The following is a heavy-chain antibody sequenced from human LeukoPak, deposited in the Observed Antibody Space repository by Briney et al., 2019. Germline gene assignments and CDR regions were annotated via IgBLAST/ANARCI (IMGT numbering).Heavy chain of an antibody. CDR1: GGSFSGYY. D-gene: IGHD3-22*01. J-gene: IGHJ5*02. CDR2: INHSGST. CDR3: ATTLDYYDSSGYWAT. Sequence: SETLSLTCAVYGGSFSGYYWSWIRQPPGKGLEWIGEINHSGSTNYNPSLKSRVTISVDTSKNQFSLKLSSVTAADTAVYYCATTLDYYDSSGYWATWGQGTLVTVSS. V-gene: IGHV4-34*01.